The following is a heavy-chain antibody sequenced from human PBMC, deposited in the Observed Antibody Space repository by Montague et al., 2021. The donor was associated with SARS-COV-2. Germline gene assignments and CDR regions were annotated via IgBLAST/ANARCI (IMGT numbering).Heavy chain of an antibody. V-gene: IGHV4-61*02. CDR1: GGSIRSGSYY. Sequence: TLSLTCTVSGGSIRSGSYYWSWIRQPAGKGLEWIGRIYTSGSTNYNPSLKSRVTISVDTSKNQFSLKLSSVTATDTAVYYCASEQIVVVPAAPYYYYGMDVWGQGATVTVSS. CDR3: ASEQIVVVPAAPYYYYGMDV. CDR2: IYTSGST. D-gene: IGHD2-2*01. J-gene: IGHJ6*02.